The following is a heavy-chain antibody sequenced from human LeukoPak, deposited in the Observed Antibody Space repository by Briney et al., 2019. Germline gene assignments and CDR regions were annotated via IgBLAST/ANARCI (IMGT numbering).Heavy chain of an antibody. CDR3: ARWARYSGYDEDY. CDR1: GGSTSSYY. J-gene: IGHJ4*02. Sequence: SETLSLTCTVSGGSTSSYYWSWIRQPPGKGLEWIGYIYYSGSTNYNPSLKSRVTISVDTSKNQFSLKLSSVTAADTAVYYCARWARYSGYDEDYWGQGTLVTVPS. V-gene: IGHV4-59*08. CDR2: IYYSGST. D-gene: IGHD5-12*01.